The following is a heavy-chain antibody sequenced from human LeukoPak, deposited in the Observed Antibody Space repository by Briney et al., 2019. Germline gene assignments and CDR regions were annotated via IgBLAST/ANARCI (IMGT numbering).Heavy chain of an antibody. V-gene: IGHV3-21*01. CDR3: AKAADQYYYYYFYYMDV. CDR1: GFTFSSYS. CDR2: ISSSSSYI. J-gene: IGHJ6*03. D-gene: IGHD2-2*01. Sequence: GGSLRLSCAASGFTFSSYSMNWVRQAPGKGLEWVSSISSSSSYIYYAGPVKGRFTISRDNAKNSLYLQMNSLRAEDTAVYYCAKAADQYYYYYFYYMDVWGKGTTVTVSS.